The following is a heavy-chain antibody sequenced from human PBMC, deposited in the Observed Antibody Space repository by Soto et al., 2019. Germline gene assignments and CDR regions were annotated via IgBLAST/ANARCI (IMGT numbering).Heavy chain of an antibody. CDR3: ARDGQPGFDY. J-gene: IGHJ4*02. CDR1: GFTFDDYA. CDR2: ISWNGDSS. V-gene: IGHV3-9*01. D-gene: IGHD5-18*01. Sequence: PGGSLRLSCVASGFTFDDYAMHWVRQAPGKGLEWVSGISWNGDSSGYADSVKGRFTISRDNAKNSLFLQMNSLRAEDTAVYYCARDGQPGFDYWGQGTLVTVSS.